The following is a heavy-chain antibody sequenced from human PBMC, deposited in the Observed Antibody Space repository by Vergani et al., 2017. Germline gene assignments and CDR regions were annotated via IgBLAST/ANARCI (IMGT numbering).Heavy chain of an antibody. Sequence: QVKLEESGGGVVQPGRSLRLSCAASGFLFGNYAMHWVRQAPGKGLEWVGVISYDVTEKKYDDSVNGRFTISRDNSKKKMSLHMNSLGVEDTAVYYCAGGGKGIIIVVPSTHLWGQGTQVSVS. J-gene: IGHJ4*02. V-gene: IGHV3-30-3*01. CDR2: ISYDVTEK. D-gene: IGHD2-21*01. CDR3: AGGGKGIIIVVPSTHL. CDR1: GFLFGNYA.